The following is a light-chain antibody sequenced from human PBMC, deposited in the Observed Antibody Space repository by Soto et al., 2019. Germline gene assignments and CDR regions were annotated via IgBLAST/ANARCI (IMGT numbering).Light chain of an antibody. J-gene: IGKJ5*01. CDR1: QGISSN. CDR3: QQYNNWPLYT. CDR2: GAS. Sequence: EIVMTQSPDTVSVPPGERATLSCRASQGISSNLAWYQQKPGQAPRLLIYGASTRATGIPARFSGSGSGTEFTLTISSLQAEDFVVYYCQQYNNWPLYTFGQGTRLEIK. V-gene: IGKV3-15*01.